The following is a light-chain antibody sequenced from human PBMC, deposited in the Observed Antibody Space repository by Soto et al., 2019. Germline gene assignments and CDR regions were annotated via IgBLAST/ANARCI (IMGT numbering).Light chain of an antibody. CDR3: QQRSNWPPT. Sequence: EIVLTQSPATLSLSPGERATLSCRASQSVSSYLAWYQQKPGQAPRLLIYDASNRATGIPARFSGSGSGTDFTLTISGLAPEDFAVYYCQQRSNWPPTFGGGTKVEIK. CDR2: DAS. J-gene: IGKJ4*01. CDR1: QSVSSY. V-gene: IGKV3-11*01.